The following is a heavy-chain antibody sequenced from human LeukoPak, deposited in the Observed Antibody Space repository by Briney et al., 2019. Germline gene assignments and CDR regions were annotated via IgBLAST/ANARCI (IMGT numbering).Heavy chain of an antibody. CDR3: AGVIQLCDY. Sequence: GASVKVSCKASGYTFTGYYMHGVRQAPGQGLEWMGRINPKSGGTNYAQKLQGRVTITRDKSISTASLELSRLRSDDTAVFYCAGVIQLCDYWGQGTLVTVSS. J-gene: IGHJ4*02. D-gene: IGHD5-18*01. V-gene: IGHV1-2*06. CDR1: GYTFTGYY. CDR2: INPKSGGT.